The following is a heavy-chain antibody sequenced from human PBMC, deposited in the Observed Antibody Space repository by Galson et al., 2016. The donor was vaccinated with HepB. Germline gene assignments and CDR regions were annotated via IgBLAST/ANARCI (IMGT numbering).Heavy chain of an antibody. V-gene: IGHV2-5*02. CDR1: GFSLTTSGVA. Sequence: PALVKPPQTLTLTCSFSGFSLTTSGVAVGWIRQPPGKALEWLALIYWDDDKRYSPSLKSRLTITKDTSKNQVVLTMTNMDPVDTATYYCAHSKWLPLFDPWGQGTLVTVSS. D-gene: IGHD6-19*01. J-gene: IGHJ5*02. CDR3: AHSKWLPLFDP. CDR2: IYWDDDK.